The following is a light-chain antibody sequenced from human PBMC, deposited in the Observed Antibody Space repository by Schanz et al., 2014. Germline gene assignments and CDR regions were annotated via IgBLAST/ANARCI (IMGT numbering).Light chain of an antibody. V-gene: IGLV2-8*01. Sequence: QSALTQPPSASGSPGQSVTFSCTGTSSDVGGYNYVSWYQQHPGKAPKLMIYEVSERPSGVPDRFSGSKSGNTASLTISGLQAEDEADYYCCSHAGSYTWVFGGGTKLTVL. J-gene: IGLJ3*02. CDR2: EVS. CDR3: CSHAGSYTWV. CDR1: SSDVGGYNY.